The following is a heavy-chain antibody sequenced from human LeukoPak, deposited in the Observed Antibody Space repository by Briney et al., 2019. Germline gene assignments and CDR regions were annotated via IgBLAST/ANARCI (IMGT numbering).Heavy chain of an antibody. D-gene: IGHD5-18*01. J-gene: IGHJ4*02. CDR1: GGSISSSNYY. CDR2: VYYSGST. CDR3: ARRKSLYRIQLWYTTPFDY. V-gene: IGHV4-39*07. Sequence: PSETLSLTCTVSGGSISSSNYYWGWIRQPPGKGLEWIGTVYYSGSTYYNPSLKSRVTISVDTSKNQFSLKLSSVTAADTAVYYCARRKSLYRIQLWYTTPFDYWGQGTLVTVSS.